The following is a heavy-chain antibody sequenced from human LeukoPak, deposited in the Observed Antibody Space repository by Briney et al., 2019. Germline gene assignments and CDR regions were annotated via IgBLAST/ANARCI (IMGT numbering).Heavy chain of an antibody. Sequence: PGRSLRLSCAASGFTFSNYGMHWVRQPPDKGLEWVAVIWYDGSDKYYTESVKGRFTISRDNSKNTLYLQMGSLRGEDMAVYYCARGLITGAAGTYYYYGMDVWGQGTTVTVSS. D-gene: IGHD6-13*01. CDR2: IWYDGSDK. CDR3: ARGLITGAAGTYYYYGMDV. V-gene: IGHV3-33*01. J-gene: IGHJ6*02. CDR1: GFTFSNYG.